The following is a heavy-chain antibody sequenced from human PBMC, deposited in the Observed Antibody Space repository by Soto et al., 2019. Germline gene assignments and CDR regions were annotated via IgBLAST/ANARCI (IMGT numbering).Heavy chain of an antibody. Sequence: QVQLQESGPGLVKPSQTLSLTCTVSGGSISSGGYYWSWIRQHPGKGLEWIGYIYYSGSTYYNPSLKRRVTISVDTSKNQCALKLSSVTAADTAVYYCAREYGDGYNLGYWGQGTLVTVSS. CDR3: AREYGDGYNLGY. CDR1: GGSISSGGYY. J-gene: IGHJ4*02. V-gene: IGHV4-31*03. D-gene: IGHD5-12*01. CDR2: IYYSGST.